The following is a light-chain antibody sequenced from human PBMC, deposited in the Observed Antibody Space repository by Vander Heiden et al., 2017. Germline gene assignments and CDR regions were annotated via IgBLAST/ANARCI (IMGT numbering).Light chain of an antibody. Sequence: DIQMTQSPSSLSASVGSGITITFRASQSISSDVNGYQQKPGKAPKLLIDAGSSLQSGVPSRLSGSGAGTDCMLTISSLQTEDVATDYCQQSYSNSWTFGQGTKVEIK. CDR3: QQSYSNSWT. V-gene: IGKV1-39*01. J-gene: IGKJ1*01. CDR2: AGS. CDR1: QSISSD.